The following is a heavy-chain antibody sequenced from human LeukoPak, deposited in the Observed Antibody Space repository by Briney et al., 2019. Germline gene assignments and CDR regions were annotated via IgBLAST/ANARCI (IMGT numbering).Heavy chain of an antibody. CDR1: GLTFSSYW. CDR2: ISVDGSST. V-gene: IGHV3-74*01. J-gene: IGHJ4*02. CDR3: ARVTDSSSWVIAY. Sequence: GGSLRLSCAASGLTFSSYWMHWVRQAPGKGLVWVSRISVDGSSTNYADSVRGRFTISRDNAKNTLYLQMNSLRAEDTAVYYCARVTDSSSWVIAYWGQGTLVTVSS. D-gene: IGHD6-13*01.